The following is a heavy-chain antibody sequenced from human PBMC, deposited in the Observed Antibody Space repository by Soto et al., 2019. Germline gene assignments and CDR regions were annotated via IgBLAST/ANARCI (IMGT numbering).Heavy chain of an antibody. CDR3: AKCKGRLSNKCYYGMDV. Sequence: EVLLLESGGGLVQPGGSLRLSCVASGFTFSNYGFTWVRQVPGKGLEWVSLSGGRGDVEYADTVKGRFTISRSTPKNIVFRDMNGLRVDDTAVYFCAKCKGRLSNKCYYGMDVWGQGTTVNVS. CDR2: LSGGRGDV. J-gene: IGHJ6*01. CDR1: GFTFSNYG. V-gene: IGHV3-23*01. D-gene: IGHD2-21*02.